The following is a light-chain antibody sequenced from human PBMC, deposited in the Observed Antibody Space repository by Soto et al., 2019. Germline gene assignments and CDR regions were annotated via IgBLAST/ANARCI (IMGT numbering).Light chain of an antibody. CDR2: GAS. V-gene: IGKV3-20*01. CDR3: QQYGSSPIT. CDR1: QSVSNNY. Sequence: ILLTQSAGSLSLYPGERATLCCRASQSVSNNYLAWYQQKPGQAPRLLIYGASNRATGIPDRFSGSGSGTDFTLTISRLEPEDCAVYYCQQYGSSPITCGQGTRLEIK. J-gene: IGKJ5*01.